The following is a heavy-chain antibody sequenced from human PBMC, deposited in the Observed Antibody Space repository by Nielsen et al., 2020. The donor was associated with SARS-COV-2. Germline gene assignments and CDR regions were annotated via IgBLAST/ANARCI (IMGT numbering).Heavy chain of an antibody. V-gene: IGHV4-34*01. D-gene: IGHD3-3*01. CDR1: GGSFSGYY. CDR3: ARGFGGGAERYGMDV. J-gene: IGHJ6*02. Sequence: SETLSLTCAVYGGSFSGYYWSWIRQPPGKGLEWIGEINHSGSTNYNPSHKSRVTISVDTSKNQFSLKLSSVTAADTAVYYCARGFGGGAERYGMDVWGQGTTVTVSS. CDR2: INHSGST.